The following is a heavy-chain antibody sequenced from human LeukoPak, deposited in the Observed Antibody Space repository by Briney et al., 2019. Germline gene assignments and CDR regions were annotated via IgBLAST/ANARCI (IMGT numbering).Heavy chain of an antibody. Sequence: SETLSLTCTVSGGSISSSSYYWGWIRQPPGKGLEWIGSIYYSGSTYYNPSLKSRVTISVDTSKNQFSLKLSSVTAADTAVYYCARRPTYYDFWSGYGSLAASFPFDYWGQGTLVTVSS. D-gene: IGHD3-3*01. J-gene: IGHJ4*02. V-gene: IGHV4-39*01. CDR3: ARRPTYYDFWSGYGSLAASFPFDY. CDR2: IYYSGST. CDR1: GGSISSSSYY.